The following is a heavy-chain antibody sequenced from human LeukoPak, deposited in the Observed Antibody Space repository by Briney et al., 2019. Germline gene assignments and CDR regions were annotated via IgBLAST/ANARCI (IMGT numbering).Heavy chain of an antibody. CDR3: AKDEFYGSGSRPDY. V-gene: IGHV3-53*05. Sequence: GGSLRLSCAASGFTVSSSYMSWVRQAPGKGLDWVSVIYSGGNTYYADSVKGRFTISRDNSKNTLYLQMNSLRAEDTAVYYCAKDEFYGSGSRPDYWGQGTLVTVSS. D-gene: IGHD3-10*01. J-gene: IGHJ4*02. CDR1: GFTVSSSY. CDR2: IYSGGNT.